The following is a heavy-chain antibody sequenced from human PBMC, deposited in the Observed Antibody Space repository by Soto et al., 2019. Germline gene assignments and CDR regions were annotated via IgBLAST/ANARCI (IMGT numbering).Heavy chain of an antibody. D-gene: IGHD2-8*01. CDR1: GYPFTGYY. CDR3: ARRRGGCSNGICYLWFEP. V-gene: IGHV1-2*04. J-gene: IGHJ5*02. CDR2: INSKSGGT. Sequence: ASVKVSCKASGYPFTGYYIHWVRQAPGQGLEWMGWINSKSGGTKYAQKFQGWVTMTRDTSISGAYMELSGLKSDDTAVYYCARRRGGCSNGICYLWFEPWGQGTPVTVSS.